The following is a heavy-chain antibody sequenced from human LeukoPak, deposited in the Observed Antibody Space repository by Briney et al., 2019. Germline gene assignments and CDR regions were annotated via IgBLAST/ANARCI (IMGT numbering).Heavy chain of an antibody. CDR1: GYTFTGYY. J-gene: IGHJ4*02. V-gene: IGHV1-2*02. Sequence: ASVKVSCKASGYTFTGYYIHWVRQAPGQGLEWMGWINPNSGGTNYAQRFQGRVTMTTDTSISTAYMELSRLTPDDTAVYYCANRAGYYYDSGGYPYYFDYWGQGTLVTVSS. CDR2: INPNSGGT. CDR3: ANRAGYYYDSGGYPYYFDY. D-gene: IGHD3-22*01.